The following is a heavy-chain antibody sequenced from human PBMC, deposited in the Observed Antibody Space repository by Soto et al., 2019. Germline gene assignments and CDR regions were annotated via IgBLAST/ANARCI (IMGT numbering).Heavy chain of an antibody. CDR2: IRTSSSYM. D-gene: IGHD5-18*01. CDR3: ARDVRGDTAMDV. Sequence: PGGSLRLSCAASGFTFGSYSMNWVRQAPGKGLEWVSSIRTSSSYMFYADSVKGRFTISRDNAKNSLYLQMNSLRAEDTAVYYCARDVRGDTAMDVWGQGTTVTVSS. V-gene: IGHV3-21*01. J-gene: IGHJ6*02. CDR1: GFTFGSYS.